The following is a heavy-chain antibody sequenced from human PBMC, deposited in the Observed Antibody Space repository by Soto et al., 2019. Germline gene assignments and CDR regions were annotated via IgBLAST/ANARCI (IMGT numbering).Heavy chain of an antibody. D-gene: IGHD6-19*01. J-gene: IGHJ4*02. V-gene: IGHV3-21*01. CDR1: GFTFSSYS. Sequence: GGSLRLSCAASGFTFSSYSMNWVRQAPGKGLEWVSSISSSSSYIYYADSVKGRFTISRDNAKNSLYLQMNSLRAEDTAVYYCARIEDKGSGWYEGEDYWGQGTLVTVSS. CDR3: ARIEDKGSGWYEGEDY. CDR2: ISSSSSYI.